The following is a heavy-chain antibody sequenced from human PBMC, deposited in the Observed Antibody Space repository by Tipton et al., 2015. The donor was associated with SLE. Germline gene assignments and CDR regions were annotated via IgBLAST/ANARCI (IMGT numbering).Heavy chain of an antibody. CDR2: IYYSGST. J-gene: IGHJ2*01. Sequence: TLSLTCAVSGGSISRGGYYLSWIRQHPGKGLAWIGYIYYSGSTYYNPSLKSRVTISVDTSKNQFSLKLSSVTAADTAVYYCGGTGPTGWYFDLWGRGSLVPVSS. CDR3: GGTGPTGWYFDL. D-gene: IGHD3/OR15-3a*01. CDR1: GGSISRGGYY. V-gene: IGHV4-31*11.